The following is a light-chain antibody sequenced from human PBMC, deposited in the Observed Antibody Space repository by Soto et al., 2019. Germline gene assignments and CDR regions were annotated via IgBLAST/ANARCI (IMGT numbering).Light chain of an antibody. Sequence: EIVLTQSPGTLSLSPGERATLSCRASQSVRSNYLAWYQQKPGQPPRRLIYAASSRPIGIPDRFTGSGSGTDFTLTISRLEPEDFAVYYCQQYGGSPTFGEGTRLEI. CDR2: AAS. CDR3: QQYGGSPT. CDR1: QSVRSNY. V-gene: IGKV3-20*01. J-gene: IGKJ5*01.